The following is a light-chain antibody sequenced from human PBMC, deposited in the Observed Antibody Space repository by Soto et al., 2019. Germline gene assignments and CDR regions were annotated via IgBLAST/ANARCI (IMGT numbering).Light chain of an antibody. CDR3: QQYNNWPQT. V-gene: IGKV3-15*01. Sequence: EIVMTQSPATLSVCPGERATLSCRASQSVSSNLAWYQQKPGQAPRLLIYGASTRATGIPARFSGSGSGTEFTLTISGLQSEDFAVYYCQQYNNWPQTFGQGTKVDNK. J-gene: IGKJ1*01. CDR2: GAS. CDR1: QSVSSN.